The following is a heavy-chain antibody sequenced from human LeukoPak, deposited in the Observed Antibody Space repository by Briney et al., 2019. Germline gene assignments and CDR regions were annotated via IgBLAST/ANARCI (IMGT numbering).Heavy chain of an antibody. J-gene: IGHJ4*02. CDR3: AKGSSGWYGMIDY. CDR2: IRYDGSNK. V-gene: IGHV3-30*02. Sequence: PGGSLRLSCAASGFTFSSFGRHWVRQAPGKGLEWVAFIRYDGSNKYYADSVKGRFTISRDNSKNTLYLQMNSLRAEDTAVYYCAKGSSGWYGMIDYWGQGTLATVSS. D-gene: IGHD6-19*01. CDR1: GFTFSSFG.